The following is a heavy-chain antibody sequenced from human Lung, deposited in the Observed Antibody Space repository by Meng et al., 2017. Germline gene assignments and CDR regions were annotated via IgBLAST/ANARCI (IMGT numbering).Heavy chain of an antibody. CDR1: GGSFSDYY. V-gene: IGHV4-34*01. CDR3: ARGPTTMAHDFDY. J-gene: IGHJ4*02. CDR2: INHSGST. Sequence: QVQLQHGGAGLLKPSETLSLTCVVSGGSFSDYYWSWISQPPGKGLEWIGEINHSGSTNYNPSLESRATISVDTSQNNLSLKLSSVTAADSAVYYCARGPTTMAHDFDYWGQGTLVTVSS. D-gene: IGHD4-11*01.